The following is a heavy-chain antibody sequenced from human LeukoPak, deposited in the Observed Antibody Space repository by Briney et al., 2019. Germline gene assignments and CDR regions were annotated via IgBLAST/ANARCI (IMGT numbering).Heavy chain of an antibody. J-gene: IGHJ5*02. Sequence: SGTLSLTCTVSGGSISSGDYYWSWIRQPPGKGLEWIGYIYYSGSTYYNPSLKSRVTISVDTSKNQFSLKLSSVTAADTAVYYCARAPLRITIFGVGKAPFDPWGQGTLVTVSS. CDR1: GGSISSGDYY. V-gene: IGHV4-30-4*08. D-gene: IGHD3-3*01. CDR3: ARAPLRITIFGVGKAPFDP. CDR2: IYYSGST.